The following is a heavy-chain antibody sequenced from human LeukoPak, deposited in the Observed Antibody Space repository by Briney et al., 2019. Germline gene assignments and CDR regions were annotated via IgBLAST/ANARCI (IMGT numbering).Heavy chain of an antibody. CDR2: IHYSGTT. CDR3: ATYAPLAASTFDY. J-gene: IGHJ4*02. D-gene: IGHD2-2*01. Sequence: SETLPLTCTVSGGSISSSPYFWVWIRQPPGKGLEWIATIHYSGTTYYNPSLKNRVAISVDTSNNQFSLNLSSVTAADTAVYYCATYAPLAASTFDYWGQGTLVTVSS. CDR1: GGSISSSPYF. V-gene: IGHV4-39*01.